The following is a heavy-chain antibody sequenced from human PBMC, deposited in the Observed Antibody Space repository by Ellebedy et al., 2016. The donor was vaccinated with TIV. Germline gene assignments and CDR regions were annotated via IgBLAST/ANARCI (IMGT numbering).Heavy chain of an antibody. CDR3: TTYHYFDSRSPLPHYYHRMDV. D-gene: IGHD3-10*01. Sequence: GGSLRLSXAASGFTFTNAWMNWVRQAPGKGLEWVGRIESTTDGGTIDYAAPVKGRFTISRDDSKTTLYLQMYSLKTEDTAIYYCTTYHYFDSRSPLPHYYHRMDVWGQGTTVTVSS. V-gene: IGHV3-15*04. J-gene: IGHJ6*02. CDR1: GFTFTNAW. CDR2: IESTTDGGTI.